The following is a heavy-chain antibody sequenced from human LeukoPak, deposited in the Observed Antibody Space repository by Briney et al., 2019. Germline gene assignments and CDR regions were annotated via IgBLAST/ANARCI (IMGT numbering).Heavy chain of an antibody. Sequence: GGSLRLSCTASGFTFSINYMAWVRQAPGKGLEWVSVIYSGGDTYYADSVKGRFTIARDNSKNTLYLQMNSLRAEDTAVYYCAKVPGYLVVAATRWYYFDYWGQGTLVTVSS. V-gene: IGHV3-66*01. CDR1: GFTFSINY. CDR3: AKVPGYLVVAATRWYYFDY. CDR2: IYSGGDT. D-gene: IGHD2-15*01. J-gene: IGHJ4*02.